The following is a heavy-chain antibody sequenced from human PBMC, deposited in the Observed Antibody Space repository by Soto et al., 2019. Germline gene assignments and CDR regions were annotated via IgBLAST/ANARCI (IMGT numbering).Heavy chain of an antibody. Sequence: ASVKVSCKASGYTFTSYFISWVRQAPGQGLEWMGWISAYNGNTNYALKLQGRVTMTTDTSTSTAYMELRSLRSDDTAVYYCARDVVVAFNWFDPWGQGTLVTVSS. V-gene: IGHV1-18*01. CDR1: GYTFTSYF. CDR2: ISAYNGNT. J-gene: IGHJ5*02. CDR3: ARDVVVAFNWFDP. D-gene: IGHD2-15*01.